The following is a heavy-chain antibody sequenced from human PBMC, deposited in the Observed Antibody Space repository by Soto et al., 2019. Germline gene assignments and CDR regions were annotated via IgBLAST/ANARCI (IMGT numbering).Heavy chain of an antibody. J-gene: IGHJ6*02. Sequence: ASVKVCCKDSAYTFTGHYMHWVRQAPGQGLEWMGWINPNSGGTNYAQKFQGWVTMTRDTSISTAYMELSRLRSDDTAVYYCARDLGYCSGGSCPSGRYYYYGMDVWGQGTTVTVSS. CDR2: INPNSGGT. CDR1: AYTFTGHY. V-gene: IGHV1-2*04. D-gene: IGHD2-15*01. CDR3: ARDLGYCSGGSCPSGRYYYYGMDV.